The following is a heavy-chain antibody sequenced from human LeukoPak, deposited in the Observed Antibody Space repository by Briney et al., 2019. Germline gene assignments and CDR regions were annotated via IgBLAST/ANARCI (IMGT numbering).Heavy chain of an antibody. CDR2: MNPNGGST. Sequence: ASVKLSGKASGYTFTSYYMHWGRQAPGQGLEWMGIMNPNGGSTSSAQKFQGRITMTRSTSTTTVYMELRSLRFEDTAVYCCARERVNWTDRYFAYWGQGTLVTVSS. CDR1: GYTFTSYY. J-gene: IGHJ4*02. D-gene: IGHD1-20*01. V-gene: IGHV1-46*01. CDR3: ARERVNWTDRYFAY.